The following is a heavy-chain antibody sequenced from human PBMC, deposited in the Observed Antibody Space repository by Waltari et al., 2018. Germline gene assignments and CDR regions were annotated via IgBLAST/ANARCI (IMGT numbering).Heavy chain of an antibody. Sequence: QVQLQESGPGLVKPSQTLSLTCTVSGGSISSGGYYWSWIRQPPGKGLEWIGYIYYRVSTNYNPSLKSRVTISVDTSKNQFSLKLSSVTAADTAVYYCASSNPHDWLQPRDDAFEIWGQGTMVTVSS. J-gene: IGHJ3*02. CDR3: ASSNPHDWLQPRDDAFEI. D-gene: IGHD3-9*01. CDR2: IYYRVST. V-gene: IGHV4-61*08. CDR1: GGSISSGGYY.